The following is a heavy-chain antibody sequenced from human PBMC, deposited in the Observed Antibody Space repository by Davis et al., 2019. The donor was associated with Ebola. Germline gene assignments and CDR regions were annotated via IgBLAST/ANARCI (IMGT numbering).Heavy chain of an antibody. J-gene: IGHJ5*02. D-gene: IGHD6-19*01. Sequence: MPSETLSPPCPVPGASISTYYWSWIRQPPGKGLEWIGAITHSGSTNYNPSLKSRVTISVATSKNPFSLKLSSVSAADTAVFYCARGRGWRKGNWFEPWGQGTLVTVAS. CDR2: ITHSGST. CDR3: ARGRGWRKGNWFEP. V-gene: IGHV4-34*01. CDR1: GASISTYY.